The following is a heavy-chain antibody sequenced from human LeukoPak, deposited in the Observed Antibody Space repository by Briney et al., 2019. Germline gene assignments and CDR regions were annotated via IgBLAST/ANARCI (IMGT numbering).Heavy chain of an antibody. CDR3: ARGRREIVGVITTYSYDY. J-gene: IGHJ4*02. D-gene: IGHD3-22*01. CDR1: GYTFTNYD. Sequence: GASVKVSCKASGYTFTNYDIHWVRQATGQGLEWMGWMNPNSGNTGYAQKFQGRVTMTRNTSISTAYMELSSLRSEDTAVYYCARGRREIVGVITTYSYDYWGQGTLVTVSS. CDR2: MNPNSGNT. V-gene: IGHV1-8*01.